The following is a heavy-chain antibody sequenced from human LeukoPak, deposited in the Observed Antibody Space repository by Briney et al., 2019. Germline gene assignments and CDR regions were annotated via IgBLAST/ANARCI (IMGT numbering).Heavy chain of an antibody. Sequence: GGSLRLSCAASGFTFTSHAMTWAGRPQGRDWEGVSTISGSGGRTYDADSVKGRFSISRDNSSNTLYLQMNSLRAEDTALYYCAKDLDDYGDYGECWGQGTLVTVSS. J-gene: IGHJ4*02. CDR1: GFTFTSHA. CDR2: ISGSGGRT. V-gene: IGHV3-23*01. D-gene: IGHD4-17*01. CDR3: AKDLDDYGDYGEC.